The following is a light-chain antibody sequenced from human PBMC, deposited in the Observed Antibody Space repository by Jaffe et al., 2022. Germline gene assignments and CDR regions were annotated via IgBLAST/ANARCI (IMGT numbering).Light chain of an antibody. CDR3: QVWDRSRGQPNYV. V-gene: IGLV3-21*02. CDR1: NIGSHS. J-gene: IGLJ1*01. CDR2: GDA. Sequence: SYVLTQPPSVSVAPGQTATITCGANNIGSHSVHWYQQRPGQAPVLVIHGDAERPSGIPERFSGSNSGNTATLTITRVEAGDEADYYCQVWDRSRGQPNYVFGTGTQVTVL.